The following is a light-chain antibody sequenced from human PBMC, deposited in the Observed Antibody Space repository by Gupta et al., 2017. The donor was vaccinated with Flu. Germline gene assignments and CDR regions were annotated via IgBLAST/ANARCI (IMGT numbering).Light chain of an antibody. CDR3: GVWDDSLNGRV. CDR2: QNN. Sequence: QPPSGSAPQLLIKQNNQRPAGVPDRFSGSKSGTTASLAVSGLRSEDEGDYYFGVWDDSLNGRVFGGGTKLTV. V-gene: IGLV1-47*01. J-gene: IGLJ3*02.